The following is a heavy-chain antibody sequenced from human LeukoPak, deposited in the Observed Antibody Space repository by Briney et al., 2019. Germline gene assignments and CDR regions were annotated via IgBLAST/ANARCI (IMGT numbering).Heavy chain of an antibody. V-gene: IGHV1-69*04. CDR3: ARKTELRHAFDI. CDR2: IIPILGIA. D-gene: IGHD1-26*01. CDR1: GGTFSSYA. J-gene: IGHJ3*02. Sequence: GASVKVSCKASGGTFSSYAISWVRQAPGQGLEWMGRIIPILGIANYAQKFQGRVTITADKSTSTAYMELSSLRSEDTAVYYCARKTELRHAFDIWGQGTMVTVSS.